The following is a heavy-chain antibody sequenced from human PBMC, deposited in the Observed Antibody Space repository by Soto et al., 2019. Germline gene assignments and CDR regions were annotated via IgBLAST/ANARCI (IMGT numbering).Heavy chain of an antibody. J-gene: IGHJ4*02. CDR2: IYWDNNK. Sequence: QITLKESGPPLVKATQTLTLTCTFSGFSLSTSGVGVGWIRQPPGKALEWLAVIYWDNNKRYSPSLKSRLTITKGTAKNQVVLTMTNMDAVDTATYYCAHSKNPPYNWNYECYFDYWGQGTLVTVSS. CDR3: AHSKNPPYNWNYECYFDY. V-gene: IGHV2-5*02. D-gene: IGHD1-7*01. CDR1: GFSLSTSGVG.